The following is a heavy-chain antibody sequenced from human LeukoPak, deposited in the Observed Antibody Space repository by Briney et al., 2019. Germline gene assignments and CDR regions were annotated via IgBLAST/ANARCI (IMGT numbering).Heavy chain of an antibody. CDR1: GFTVSSNY. Sequence: GGSLRLSCAASGFTVSSNYMSWVRQAPGKGLEWVSAISGSGGSTYYADSVKGRFTISRDNSKNTLYLQMNSLRAEDTAVYYCAKAGYYDYVWGSSSYYMDVWGKGTTVTVSS. J-gene: IGHJ6*03. D-gene: IGHD3-16*01. CDR2: ISGSGGST. V-gene: IGHV3-23*01. CDR3: AKAGYYDYVWGSSSYYMDV.